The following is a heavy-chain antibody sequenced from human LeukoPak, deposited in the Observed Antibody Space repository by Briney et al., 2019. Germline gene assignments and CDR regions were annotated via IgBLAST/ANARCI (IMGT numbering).Heavy chain of an antibody. CDR1: GGTFSSYT. Sequence: SVKVSCKASGGTFSSYTISWVRQAPGQGPEWMGRIIPILGIANYAQKFQGRVTITADKSTSTAYMELSSLRSEDTAVYYCASLEPSDYWGQGTLVTVSS. CDR3: ASLEPSDY. J-gene: IGHJ4*02. V-gene: IGHV1-69*02. CDR2: IIPILGIA.